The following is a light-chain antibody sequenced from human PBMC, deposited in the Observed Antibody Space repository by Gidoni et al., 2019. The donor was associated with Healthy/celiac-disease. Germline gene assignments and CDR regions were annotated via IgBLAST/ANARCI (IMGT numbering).Light chain of an antibody. CDR3: SSYSSSSTWV. J-gene: IGLJ2*01. CDR2: DVS. Sequence: QSALTQHASASGSPGQSITISFTGTSSDVGGYNSVSWYQQHPGKAPKLFIYDVSNRPSGVSTLFSGSKSGNTSSLTIAGLQAEDEADYYCSSYSSSSTWVFGGGTKLTVL. V-gene: IGLV2-14*01. CDR1: SSDVGGYNS.